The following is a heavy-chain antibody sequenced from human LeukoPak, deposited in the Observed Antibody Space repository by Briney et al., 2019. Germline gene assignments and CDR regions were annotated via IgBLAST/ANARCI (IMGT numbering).Heavy chain of an antibody. CDR2: TLYDGSNK. V-gene: IGHV3-30*18. Sequence: GGSLRLSCAASGFTFSNYAMNWVRQAPGKGLEWVADTLYDGSNKYYADSVKGRFTVSRDNSKNMLWLQMNSLRADDTAVYYCAKDHDYGDPGYYFDYWGQGALVTVSS. D-gene: IGHD4-17*01. J-gene: IGHJ4*02. CDR3: AKDHDYGDPGYYFDY. CDR1: GFTFSNYA.